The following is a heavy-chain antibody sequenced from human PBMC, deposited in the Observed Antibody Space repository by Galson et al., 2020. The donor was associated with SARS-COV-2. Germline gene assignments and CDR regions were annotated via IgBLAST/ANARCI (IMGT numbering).Heavy chain of an antibody. V-gene: IGHV4-31*03. CDR2: IYYSGST. CDR3: SRVKAGRDDSSGYLRAEYFQH. J-gene: IGHJ1*01. D-gene: IGHD3-22*01. CDR1: GGSISSGGYY. Sequence: SQTLSLTCTVSGGSISSGGYYWSWIRQHPGKGLEWIGYIYYSGSTYYNPSLKSRVTISVDTSKNQFSLKLSSVTAADTAVYYCSRVKAGRDDSSGYLRAEYFQHWGQGTLVSVSS.